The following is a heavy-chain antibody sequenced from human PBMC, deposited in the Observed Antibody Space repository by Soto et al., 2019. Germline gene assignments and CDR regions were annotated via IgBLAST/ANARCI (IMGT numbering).Heavy chain of an antibody. V-gene: IGHV3-30-3*01. CDR3: ARCPTKGEFSIPLDY. CDR1: GFTFSSYA. Sequence: QVQLVESGGGVVQPGRSLRLSCAASGFTFSSYAMHWVRQAPGKGLEWVAVISYDGSNKYYADSVKGRFPISRDNSKNTLYLQMNSLRAEDTAVYYCARCPTKGEFSIPLDYWGQGTLVTVSS. CDR2: ISYDGSNK. D-gene: IGHD3-16*02. J-gene: IGHJ4*02.